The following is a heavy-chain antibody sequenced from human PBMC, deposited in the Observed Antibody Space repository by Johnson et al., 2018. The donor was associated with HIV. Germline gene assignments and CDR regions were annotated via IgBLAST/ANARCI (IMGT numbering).Heavy chain of an antibody. V-gene: IGHV3-30*04. D-gene: IGHD6-6*01. CDR3: ARERGSFEYSSSFAFDI. Sequence: QVQLVESGGGLVQPGGSLRLSCVGSGFTFSGYAMHWVRQAPGKGLEWVAFISYDGSNKYYADSVNGRFTISRDNSKNSLYLQMNSLRAEDTALYYCARERGSFEYSSSFAFDIWGQGTMVTVSS. CDR1: GFTFSGYA. CDR2: ISYDGSNK. J-gene: IGHJ3*02.